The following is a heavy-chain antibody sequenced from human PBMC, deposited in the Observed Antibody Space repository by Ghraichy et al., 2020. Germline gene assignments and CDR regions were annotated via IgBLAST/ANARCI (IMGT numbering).Heavy chain of an antibody. CDR2: ISGSSSRI. Sequence: LSLTCEASGFTFSSYSMNWVRQAPGKGLEWISYISGSSSRIDSADSVKGRFTISRDNAKNSLDLQMNSLRADDTAVYYCARDGGDYPNKDLTNWGQGTLVTVSS. V-gene: IGHV3-48*01. D-gene: IGHD4-17*01. CDR3: ARDGGDYPNKDLTN. J-gene: IGHJ4*02. CDR1: GFTFSSYS.